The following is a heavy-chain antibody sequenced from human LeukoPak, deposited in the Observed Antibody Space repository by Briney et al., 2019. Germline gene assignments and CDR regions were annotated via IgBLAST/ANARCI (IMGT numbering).Heavy chain of an antibody. J-gene: IGHJ4*02. CDR1: GFPVRSRY. V-gene: IGHV3-53*01. CDR2: IYSGGTT. D-gene: IGHD3-3*01. CDR3: ASLEGGPSDGR. Sequence: PGGSLRLSCEVSGFPVRSRYMTWVRQPPGKGLECVAVIYSGGTTYHIDSVKGRFTISRDISKSTMYLEMNNLGVEDTAIYYCASLEGGPSDGRWGQGTLVTVSS.